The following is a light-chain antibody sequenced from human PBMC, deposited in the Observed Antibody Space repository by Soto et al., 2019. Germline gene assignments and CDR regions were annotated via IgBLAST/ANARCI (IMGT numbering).Light chain of an antibody. V-gene: IGLV4-69*01. CDR1: SGHSSYA. CDR3: QTWGTDIHVV. J-gene: IGLJ2*01. Sequence: QSVLTQSPSASASLGASVKLTCTLSSGHSSYAIAWHQQQPEKGPRYLMKVNSDGSHSKGDGIPDRLSGSSSGAERYLTIPSLQSEDEADYYCQTWGTDIHVVFGGGTKVTVL. CDR2: VNSDGSH.